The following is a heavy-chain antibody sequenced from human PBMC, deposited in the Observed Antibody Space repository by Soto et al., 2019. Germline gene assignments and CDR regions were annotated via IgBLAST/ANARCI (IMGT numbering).Heavy chain of an antibody. D-gene: IGHD2-8*01. J-gene: IGHJ4*02. CDR3: ARAPMVLSRSYFDS. CDR1: GGSISNFY. V-gene: IGHV4-59*01. CDR2: ISYSGNT. Sequence: SEPLSLHCTVSGGSISNFYWSWIRQPPGKGLEWIGYISYSGNTNYNPSLKSRVSISVDTSKNQLSLNLTSVTAADTAVYYCARAPMVLSRSYFDSWGQGTPVTVSS.